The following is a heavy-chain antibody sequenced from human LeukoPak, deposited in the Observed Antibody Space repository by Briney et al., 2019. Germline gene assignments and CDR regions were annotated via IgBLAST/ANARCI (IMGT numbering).Heavy chain of an antibody. CDR3: AKSLGDYYGSGSYLYYMDV. V-gene: IGHV3-30*18. Sequence: GGSLRLSCAASGFTFSSYGMHWVRQAPGKGLEWVAVISYDGSNKYYADSVKGRFTISRDNSKNTLYLQMNSLRAEDTAVYYCAKSLGDYYGSGSYLYYMDVWGKGTTVTVSS. J-gene: IGHJ6*03. CDR2: ISYDGSNK. CDR1: GFTFSSYG. D-gene: IGHD3-10*01.